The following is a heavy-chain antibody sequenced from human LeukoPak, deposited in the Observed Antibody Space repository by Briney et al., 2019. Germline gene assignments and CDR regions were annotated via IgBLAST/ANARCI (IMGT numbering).Heavy chain of an antibody. V-gene: IGHV3-74*01. J-gene: IGHJ4*02. CDR1: GFTFSSYW. CDR2: IKRDGSST. Sequence: GGSLRLSCAASGFTFSSYWMHWVRHAPGKGLVWVSRIKRDGSSTSYADSVKGRFTISRDNAKNTLYLQMNSLRAEDTAVYYCGYCSSTCCYAGGQGTLVTVSS. D-gene: IGHD2-2*01. CDR3: GYCSSTCCYA.